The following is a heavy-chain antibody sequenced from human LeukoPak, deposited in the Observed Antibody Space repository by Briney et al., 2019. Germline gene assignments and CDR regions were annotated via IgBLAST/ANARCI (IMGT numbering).Heavy chain of an antibody. J-gene: IGHJ5*02. D-gene: IGHD2-15*01. CDR3: ARTHCSGGSCYSTADWFDP. CDR2: IYPGDSDT. V-gene: IGHV5-51*01. Sequence: GESLKISCKGSGYSFTSYWIGWVRPMPGKGLEWMGIIYPGDSDTRYSPSFQGQVTISADKSISTAYLQWSSLKASDTAMYYCARTHCSGGSCYSTADWFDPWGQGTLVTVSS. CDR1: GYSFTSYW.